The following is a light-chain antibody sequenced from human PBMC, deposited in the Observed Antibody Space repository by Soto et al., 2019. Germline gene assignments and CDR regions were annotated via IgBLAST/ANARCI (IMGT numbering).Light chain of an antibody. CDR2: AAS. CDR1: QGIGIY. Sequence: DIQMTQSPSSLSASVGDRVTITCRASQGIGIYLGWFQQKPGKAPKRLIYAASTLEGGVPSRFSGSGSGTESTLTISSLQPEDFPTYYCLQHNTYPYSFGQGTTLEIK. CDR3: LQHNTYPYS. J-gene: IGKJ2*03. V-gene: IGKV1-17*01.